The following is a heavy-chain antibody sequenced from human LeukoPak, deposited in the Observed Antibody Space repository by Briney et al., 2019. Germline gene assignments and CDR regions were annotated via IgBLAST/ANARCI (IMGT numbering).Heavy chain of an antibody. CDR2: IYYSGST. D-gene: IGHD4-17*01. V-gene: IGHV4-59*08. J-gene: IGHJ4*02. CDR1: GGSITSYY. CDR3: ASLTTVTQGYFDS. Sequence: SETLSLTCTISGGSITSYYWSWIRQPPGKGLEWIGYIYYSGSTNYNPSLKSRLTISVDASKNQFSLKLSSVTATDTAVYYCASLTTVTQGYFDSWGQGTLVTVSS.